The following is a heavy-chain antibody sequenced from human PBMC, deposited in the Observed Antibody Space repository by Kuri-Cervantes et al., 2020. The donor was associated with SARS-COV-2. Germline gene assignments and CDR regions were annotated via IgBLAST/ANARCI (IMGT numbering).Heavy chain of an antibody. CDR3: AREGSGWYGEDYYYYGMDV. V-gene: IGHV4-59*01. Sequence: GSLRLSCTVSGGSISSYYWSWIQQPPGKGLEWIGYIYYSGSTNYNPSLKSRVTISVDTSKNQFSLKLSSVTAADTAVYYCAREGSGWYGEDYYYYGMDVWGQGTTVTVSS. D-gene: IGHD6-19*01. CDR1: GGSISSYY. CDR2: IYYSGST. J-gene: IGHJ6*02.